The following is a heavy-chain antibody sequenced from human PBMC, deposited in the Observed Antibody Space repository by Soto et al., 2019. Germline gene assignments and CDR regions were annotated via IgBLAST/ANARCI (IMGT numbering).Heavy chain of an antibody. V-gene: IGHV4-59*01. CDR1: SGSISSYY. CDR2: IYNTGNT. J-gene: IGHJ4*02. CDR3: ARGSNQGVAGMGFDY. Sequence: QVQLQESGPGLVKPSETLSLTCTVSSGSISSYYWSWIRQPPGKGLEWIGYIYNTGNTNYNPSLKSRVTISVATSRNQFSLKLSSVTAADTAVYYCARGSNQGVAGMGFDYWGQGTLVTVSS. D-gene: IGHD6-19*01.